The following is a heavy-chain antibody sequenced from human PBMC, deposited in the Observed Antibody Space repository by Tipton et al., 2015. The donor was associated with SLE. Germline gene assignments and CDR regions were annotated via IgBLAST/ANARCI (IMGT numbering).Heavy chain of an antibody. V-gene: IGHV4-59*01. CDR3: ARGLQQLVRNYYYYMDV. D-gene: IGHD6-13*01. J-gene: IGHJ6*03. CDR1: GGSFSGYY. CDR2: IYYSGST. Sequence: TLSLTCAVYGGSFSGYYWSWIRQPPGKGLEWIGYIYYSGSTNYNPSLKSRVTISVDTSKNQFSLKLSSVTAADTAVYYCARGLQQLVRNYYYYMDVWGKGTTVTVSS.